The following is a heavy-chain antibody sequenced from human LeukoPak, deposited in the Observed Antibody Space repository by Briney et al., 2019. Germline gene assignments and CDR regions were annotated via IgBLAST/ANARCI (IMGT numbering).Heavy chain of an antibody. D-gene: IGHD2-15*01. CDR3: AKTGVGYCTGGSCSAADY. V-gene: IGHV3-23*01. J-gene: IGHJ4*02. CDR1: GFTFSSYA. Sequence: GGYLRLYCAASGFTFSSYAMSWVRQAPGYGLEWVSAISGSGGSTSYADSVKGRFTISRDNSKNTLYLQMNSLRAEDTAVFYCAKTGVGYCTGGSCSAADYWGQGTLVTVSS. CDR2: ISGSGGST.